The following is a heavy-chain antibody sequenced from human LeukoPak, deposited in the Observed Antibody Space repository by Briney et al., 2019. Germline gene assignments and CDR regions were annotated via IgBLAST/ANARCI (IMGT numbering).Heavy chain of an antibody. CDR2: IYHSGST. V-gene: IGHV4-38-2*02. J-gene: IGHJ4*02. CDR1: GYSISSGYY. Sequence: PSETLSLTCAVSGYSISSGYYWGWIRQPPGKGLEWIGSIYHSGSTYYNPSLKSRVTISVDTSKNQFSLKLSSVTAADTAVYYCARDFTFMYGGDYWGQGTPVTVSS. CDR3: ARDFTFMYGGDY. D-gene: IGHD3-16*01.